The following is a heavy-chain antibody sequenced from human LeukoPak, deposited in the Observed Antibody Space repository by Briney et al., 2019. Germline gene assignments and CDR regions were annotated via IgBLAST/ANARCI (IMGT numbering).Heavy chain of an antibody. CDR3: ARGGSGRDYDAFDI. CDR2: MNSNSGNT. CDR1: GYSFTSYD. J-gene: IGHJ3*02. D-gene: IGHD1-26*01. V-gene: IGHV1-8*01. Sequence: ASVKVSCKASGYSFTSYDINWVRQATGQGLEWMGWMNSNSGNTGYAQKFQGRVTMTRNTSITTAYMELSRLRSDDTAVYYCARGGSGRDYDAFDIWGQGTMVTVSS.